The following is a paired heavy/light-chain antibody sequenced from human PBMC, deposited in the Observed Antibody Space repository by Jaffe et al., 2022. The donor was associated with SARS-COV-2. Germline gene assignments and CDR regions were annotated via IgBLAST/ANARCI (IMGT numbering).Light chain of an antibody. Sequence: QSVLTQPPSASGTPGQRVTISCSGSSSNIGSNTVNWYQQLPGTAPKLLIYSNNQRPSGVPDRFSGSKSGTSASLAISGLQSEDEADYYCAAWDDSLNGLYVFGTGTKVTVL. J-gene: IGLJ1*01. CDR3: AAWDDSLNGLYV. CDR2: SNN. V-gene: IGLV1-44*01. CDR1: SSNIGSNT.
Heavy chain of an antibody. D-gene: IGHD3-10*01. J-gene: IGHJ6*02. Sequence: EVQLLESGGGLVQPGGSLRLSCAASGFTFSSYAMSWVRQAPGKGLEWVSAISGSGGSTYYADSVKGRFTISRDNSKNTLYLQMNSLRAEDTAVYYCAKAYYYGSGSYFAFDYYYGMDVWGQGTTVTVSS. CDR1: GFTFSSYA. CDR2: ISGSGGST. V-gene: IGHV3-23*01. CDR3: AKAYYYGSGSYFAFDYYYGMDV.